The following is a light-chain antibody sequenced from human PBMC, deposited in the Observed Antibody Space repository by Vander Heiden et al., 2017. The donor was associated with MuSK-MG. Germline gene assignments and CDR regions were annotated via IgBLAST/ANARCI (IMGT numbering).Light chain of an antibody. V-gene: IGLV2-8*01. CDR3: SSCAGSTDFV. CDR1: SSDVGAYNY. CDR2: EVN. Sequence: QSALSHPPSSSGSPGQSVTISCTGTSSDVGAYNYVSWYQQHPGKAPKLMIYEVNKRPPGVPDRFSGSKSGNTASLTGAGLQADDEADYYCSSCAGSTDFVFGTGTKVTVL. J-gene: IGLJ1*01.